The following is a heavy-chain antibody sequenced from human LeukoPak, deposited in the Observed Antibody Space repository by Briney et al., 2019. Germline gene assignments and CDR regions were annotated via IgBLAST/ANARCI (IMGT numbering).Heavy chain of an antibody. CDR1: GYTFTSYG. V-gene: IGHV1-18*01. CDR2: ISAYNGNT. CDR3: ASSEWELPFDY. D-gene: IGHD1-26*01. J-gene: IGHJ4*02. Sequence: ASVKVSCKASGYTFTSYGISWVRQAPGQGLEWMGWISAYNGNTNYAQKLQGRVAMTTDTSTSTAYMELRSLRSDDTAVYYCASSEWELPFDYWGQGTLVTVSS.